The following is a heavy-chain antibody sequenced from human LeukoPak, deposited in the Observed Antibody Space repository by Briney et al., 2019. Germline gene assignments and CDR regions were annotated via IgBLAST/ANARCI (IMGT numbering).Heavy chain of an antibody. J-gene: IGHJ6*03. CDR1: GFTFSSYS. D-gene: IGHD3-3*01. V-gene: IGHV3-21*01. Sequence: PGGSLGLSCAASGFTFSSYSMNWVRQAPGKGLEWVSSISSSSSYIYYADSVKGRFTISRDNAKNSLYLQMNSLRAEDTAVYYCAREDDFWSGPIYYYYYMDVWGKGTTVTVSS. CDR3: AREDDFWSGPIYYYYYMDV. CDR2: ISSSSSYI.